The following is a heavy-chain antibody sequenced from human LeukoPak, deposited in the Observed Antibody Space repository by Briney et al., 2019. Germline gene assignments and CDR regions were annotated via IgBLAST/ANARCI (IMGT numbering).Heavy chain of an antibody. D-gene: IGHD4-23*01. CDR1: GFTFSNHW. CDR2: SDGGGSST. J-gene: IGHJ4*01. CDR3: ARGPGSTGGAYVGDY. V-gene: IGHV3-74*01. Sequence: GGSLRLSCAASGFTFSNHWMHWVSQVPGQGLVWVSRSDGGGSSTSYADSVKGRFSISRDNARNTLYLQMNSLRVEDTAVYYCARGPGSTGGAYVGDYWGHGTLVTVSS.